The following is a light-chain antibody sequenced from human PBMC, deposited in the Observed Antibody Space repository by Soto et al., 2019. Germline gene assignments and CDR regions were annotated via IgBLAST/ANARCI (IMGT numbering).Light chain of an antibody. V-gene: IGLV2-14*01. CDR2: DVS. J-gene: IGLJ2*01. CDR3: ISYTSRSTRVV. Sequence: QSALTQPASVSGSPGQSITISCTGTSSDVGGYNYVSWYQQHPGKAPKLRIYDVSNRPSGVSNRFSGSKSGNTASLTISGLQAEDEADYYCISYTSRSTRVVFGGGTKVTVL. CDR1: SSDVGGYNY.